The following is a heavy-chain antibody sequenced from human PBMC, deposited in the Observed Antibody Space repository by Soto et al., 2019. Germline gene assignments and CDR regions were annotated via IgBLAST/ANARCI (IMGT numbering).Heavy chain of an antibody. D-gene: IGHD6-13*01. CDR2: IWYDGSNK. Sequence: GGSLRLSCAASGFTFSSYGMHWVRQAPGKGLEWVAVIWYDGSNKYYADSVKGRFTISRDNSKNTLYLQMNSLRAEDTAVYYCARDIPTPTAAGTTYYYYYYGMDVWGQGTTVTVSS. CDR1: GFTFSSYG. CDR3: ARDIPTPTAAGTTYYYYYYGMDV. J-gene: IGHJ6*02. V-gene: IGHV3-33*01.